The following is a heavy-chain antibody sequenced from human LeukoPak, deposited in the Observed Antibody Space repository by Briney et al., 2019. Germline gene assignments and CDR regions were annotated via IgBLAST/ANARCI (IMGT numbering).Heavy chain of an antibody. J-gene: IGHJ4*02. CDR1: GYTFTSYG. CDR3: ARDSRITMIVVADPADY. CDR2: ISAYNGNT. Sequence: ASVKVSCKASGYTFTSYGISWVRHAPGQGLEWMGWISAYNGNTNYAQKLQGRVTMTTDTSTSTAYMELRSLRSDDTAVYYCARDSRITMIVVADPADYWGQGTLVTVSS. V-gene: IGHV1-18*01. D-gene: IGHD3-22*01.